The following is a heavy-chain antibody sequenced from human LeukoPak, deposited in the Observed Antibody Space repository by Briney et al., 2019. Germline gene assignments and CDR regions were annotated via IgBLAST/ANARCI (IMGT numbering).Heavy chain of an antibody. J-gene: IGHJ4*02. Sequence: VASVKVSCKASGGTFSSYAISWVRQAPGQGLEWMGGIIPILGIANYAQKFQGRVTITADKSTSTAYMELSSLRSEDTAVYYCATPSDYYDSSGYYHEIFDYWGQGTLVTVSS. CDR1: GGTFSSYA. CDR3: ATPSDYYDSSGYYHEIFDY. D-gene: IGHD3-22*01. CDR2: IIPILGIA. V-gene: IGHV1-69*10.